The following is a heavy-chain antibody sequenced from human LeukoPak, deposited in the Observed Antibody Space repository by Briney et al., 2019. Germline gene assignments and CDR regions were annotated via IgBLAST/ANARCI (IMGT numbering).Heavy chain of an antibody. V-gene: IGHV3-74*01. CDR3: ARAPSEIGGYYPEFFRH. Sequence: GGSLRLSCAASGFTLSSYWMHWVRQAPGKGLVWVSRIKSDGRTNYADSVKGRFTISRDNAKNTVSLQMNSLRAEDTGVYYCARAPSEIGGYYPEFFRHWGQGTLVIVSS. CDR2: IKSDGRT. D-gene: IGHD3-22*01. J-gene: IGHJ1*01. CDR1: GFTLSSYW.